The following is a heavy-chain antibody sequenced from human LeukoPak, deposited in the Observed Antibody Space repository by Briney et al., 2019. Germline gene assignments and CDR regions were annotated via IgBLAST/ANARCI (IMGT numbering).Heavy chain of an antibody. Sequence: GGFLRLSCAASGFTFSSYSMNWVRQAPGKGLDWVSSISSISSYIYYADSVKGRFTISRDNAKNSLYLHMNSLRAEDTAVYYCASDGGSRYCTNGVCPPSFDYWGQGTLVTVSS. CDR1: GFTFSSYS. CDR3: ASDGGSRYCTNGVCPPSFDY. V-gene: IGHV3-21*01. D-gene: IGHD2-8*01. CDR2: ISSISSYI. J-gene: IGHJ4*02.